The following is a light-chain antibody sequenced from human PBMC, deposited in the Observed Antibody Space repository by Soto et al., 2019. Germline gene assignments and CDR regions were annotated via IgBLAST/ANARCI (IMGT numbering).Light chain of an antibody. CDR2: AAS. J-gene: IGKJ4*01. Sequence: DIQMTQPPSSVSASIGDRDTISCRASQSIYKWLVWYQQKPGKAPKLLIYAASSLQSGVPSRFSGSGYGTDFTLTISSLQPEDFATYYCQQADSFPLSFGGGTNVEI. V-gene: IGKV1-12*01. CDR1: QSIYKW. CDR3: QQADSFPLS.